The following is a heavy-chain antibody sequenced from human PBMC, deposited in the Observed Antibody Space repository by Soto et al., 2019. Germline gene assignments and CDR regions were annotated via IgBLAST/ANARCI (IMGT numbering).Heavy chain of an antibody. CDR3: ARPYGGNSPLFDY. CDR2: IYPGDSDT. D-gene: IGHD2-21*02. V-gene: IGHV5-51*01. CDR1: GYSFSSYW. J-gene: IGHJ4*01. Sequence: GDSLRISCRGSGYSFSSYWMGWVRQVPGKGLEWMGNIYPGDSDTRYNPSFQGQVTISIDKSINTAYLQWSSLRASDTAIYYCARPYGGNSPLFDYWGQGTLVTVSS.